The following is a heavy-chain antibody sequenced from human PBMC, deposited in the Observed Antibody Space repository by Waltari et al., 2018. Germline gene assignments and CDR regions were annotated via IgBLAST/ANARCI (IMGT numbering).Heavy chain of an antibody. Sequence: QVQLVESGGGVVQPGRSLRLSCAASGFTFRSYGLHWVRQAPGKGLEWVAVIAYDGSHKYYADSVKGRFTISRDNSKNTLYLQMNSLRAEDTAVYYCAKVFDSSAFDYWGQGTLVTVSS. V-gene: IGHV3-30*18. CDR3: AKVFDSSAFDY. J-gene: IGHJ4*02. D-gene: IGHD3-22*01. CDR2: IAYDGSHK. CDR1: GFTFRSYG.